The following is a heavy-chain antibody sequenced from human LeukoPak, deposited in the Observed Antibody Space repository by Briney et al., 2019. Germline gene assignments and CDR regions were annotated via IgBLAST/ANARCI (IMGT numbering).Heavy chain of an antibody. CDR1: GYSISSGYY. J-gene: IGHJ3*02. CDR2: IYHSGST. Sequence: SDTLSLTCTVSGYSISSGYYWGWIRQPPGKGLEWVGSIYHSGSTYYNPSLKSRVTISVDTSKNQFSLKLSSVTAADTAVYYCARAIGYSYAFDIWGQGTMVTVSS. D-gene: IGHD5-18*01. CDR3: ARAIGYSYAFDI. V-gene: IGHV4-38-2*02.